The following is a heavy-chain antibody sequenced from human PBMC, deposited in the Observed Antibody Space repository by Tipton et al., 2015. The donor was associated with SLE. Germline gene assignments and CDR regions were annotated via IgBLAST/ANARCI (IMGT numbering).Heavy chain of an antibody. CDR2: ITESDGTS. Sequence: SLRLSCAASGFTFSIYAMSWVRQAPGKGLEWVSAITESDGTSYYADSVNGRFPISRNNAKNTRYLQMNSVRAEDTAVYYCAKEEANSGDGYYDYAVDGGGQGTAVAVS. CDR1: GFTFSIYA. V-gene: IGHV3-23*01. D-gene: IGHD5-12*01. CDR3: AKEEANSGDGYYDYAVDG. J-gene: IGHJ6*02.